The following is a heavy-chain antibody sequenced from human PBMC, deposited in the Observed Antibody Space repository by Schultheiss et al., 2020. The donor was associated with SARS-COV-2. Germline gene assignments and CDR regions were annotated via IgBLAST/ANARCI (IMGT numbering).Heavy chain of an antibody. D-gene: IGHD3-3*01. J-gene: IGHJ4*02. CDR3: ARAGYYDFWSGYYPHGPASD. V-gene: IGHV4-4*07. Sequence: SETLSLTCTVSGGSISSYYWSWIRQPAGKGLEWIGRIYTSGSTNYNPSLKSRVTMSVDTSKNQFSLKLSSVTAADTAVYYCARAGYYDFWSGYYPHGPASDWGQGTLVTVSS. CDR1: GGSISSYY. CDR2: IYTSGST.